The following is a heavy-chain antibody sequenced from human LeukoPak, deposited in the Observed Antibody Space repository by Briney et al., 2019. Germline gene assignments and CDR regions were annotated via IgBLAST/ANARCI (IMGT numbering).Heavy chain of an antibody. CDR2: IIPIFGTA. Sequence: GASVKVSCKAAGDTISAYSLNWVRRAPGQGLEWMGGIIPIFGTANYAQKFQGRVTITADESTSTAYMELSSLRSEDTAVYYCARVSLFKVFDYWGQGTLVTVSS. CDR3: ARVSLFKVFDY. CDR1: GDTISAYS. V-gene: IGHV1-69*13. J-gene: IGHJ4*02.